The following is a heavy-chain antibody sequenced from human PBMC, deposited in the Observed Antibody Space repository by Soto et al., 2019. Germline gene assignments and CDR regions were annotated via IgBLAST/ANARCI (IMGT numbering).Heavy chain of an antibody. CDR2: MYYSGAT. Sequence: QLRLQESGPGLVKPSETLSLACTVSGGSISSNSYYWDWIRQPPGKGLEWIGSMYYSGATYHNPSLQRRVTISVDTSKNQFSLHLSSVTAADTAVYYCARHAAYDSVWGKSDGSDYWGQGTLVTVSS. D-gene: IGHD3-16*01. CDR3: ARHAAYDSVWGKSDGSDY. J-gene: IGHJ4*02. V-gene: IGHV4-39*01. CDR1: GGSISSNSYY.